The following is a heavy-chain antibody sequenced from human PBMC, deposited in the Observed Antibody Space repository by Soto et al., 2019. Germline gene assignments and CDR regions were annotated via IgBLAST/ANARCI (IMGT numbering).Heavy chain of an antibody. CDR2: ISAYNGNT. CDR3: ARDFGDGYNFKAPYYAFDI. CDR1: GYTFTSYG. D-gene: IGHD5-12*01. V-gene: IGHV1-18*01. Sequence: ASVKVSCKASGYTFTSYGISWVRQAPGQGLEWMGWISAYNGNTNYAQKLQGRVTMTTDTSTSTAYMELSSLRSEDTAVYYCARDFGDGYNFKAPYYAFDIWGQGTMVTVSS. J-gene: IGHJ3*02.